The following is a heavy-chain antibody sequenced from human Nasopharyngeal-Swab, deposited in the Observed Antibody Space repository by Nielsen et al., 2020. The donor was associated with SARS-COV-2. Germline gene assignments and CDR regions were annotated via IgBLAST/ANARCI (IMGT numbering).Heavy chain of an antibody. CDR2: IYHSGST. J-gene: IGHJ4*02. V-gene: IGHV4-38-2*01. Sequence: WIRQPPGKGLEWIASIYHSGSTYYNPSLGSRVTILVDTSKNQFSLKLYSVTAADTAIYYCARRSGYSYGYALDNWGPGTLVTVSS. CDR3: ARRSGYSYGYALDN. D-gene: IGHD5-18*01.